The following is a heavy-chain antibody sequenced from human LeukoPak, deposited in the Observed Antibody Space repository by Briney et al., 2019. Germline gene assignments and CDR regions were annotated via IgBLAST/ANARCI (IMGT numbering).Heavy chain of an antibody. CDR1: GFTFSDHY. CDR3: SASVAVATYVS. CDR2: IRNRASSHTT. V-gene: IGHV3-72*01. D-gene: IGHD2-15*01. Sequence: PGGSLRLSCVASGFTFSDHYMDWVRQAPGKGLEWVGRIRNRASSHTTEYAASVKGRFTISRDDSKNSLFLQMNSLKTEETAVYYCSASVAVATYVSWGQGTLVTVSS. J-gene: IGHJ5*02.